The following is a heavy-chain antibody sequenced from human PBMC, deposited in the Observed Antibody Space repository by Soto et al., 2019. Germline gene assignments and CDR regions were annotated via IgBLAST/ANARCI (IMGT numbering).Heavy chain of an antibody. CDR2: ISRSSSTI. V-gene: IGHV3-48*03. CDR1: GFSFSSYE. CDR3: ARAQNDGDYFDY. J-gene: IGHJ4*02. D-gene: IGHD1-1*01. Sequence: PGGSLRLSCAASGFSFSSYEMNWVRQAPGKGLEWVSYISRSSSTIYYIESVKGRFTISRDNAKNSLYLQMNSLRADDTAIYYCARAQNDGDYFDYWGQGTLVTVSS.